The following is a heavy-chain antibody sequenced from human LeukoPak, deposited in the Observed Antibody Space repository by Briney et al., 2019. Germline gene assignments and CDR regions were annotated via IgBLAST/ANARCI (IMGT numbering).Heavy chain of an antibody. Sequence: SETLSLTCSVSGDSIGSYYWTWIRQSAGKGLELIGYIFYSGSTNYSPSLKSRVTISVDTSNNQFSLQLRSVTAADTAIYYCARGRARDGSFPWLDSWGQGTLVTVSS. CDR1: GDSIGSYY. D-gene: IGHD3-10*01. CDR2: IFYSGST. CDR3: ARGRARDGSFPWLDS. J-gene: IGHJ5*01. V-gene: IGHV4-59*01.